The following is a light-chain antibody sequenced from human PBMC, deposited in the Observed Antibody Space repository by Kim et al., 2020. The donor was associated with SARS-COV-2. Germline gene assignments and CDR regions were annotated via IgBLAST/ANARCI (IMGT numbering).Light chain of an antibody. Sequence: DIQMTQSPSSLSASVGDRVTITCRASQGIKNCLAWYQQQPGKVPKLLIYAASTLQSGVASRFSGSGSGTDFTLTISSLQPEDVATYYCQKYDSAPLTFGGGTKVDIK. CDR1: QGIKNC. J-gene: IGKJ4*01. CDR2: AAS. V-gene: IGKV1-27*01. CDR3: QKYDSAPLT.